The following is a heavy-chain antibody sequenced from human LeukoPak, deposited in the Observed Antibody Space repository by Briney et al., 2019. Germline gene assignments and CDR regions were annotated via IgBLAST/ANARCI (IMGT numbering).Heavy chain of an antibody. CDR2: IIPIFGTA. J-gene: IGHJ4*02. CDR1: GGTFSSYA. CDR3: ATAGSVGAHDY. V-gene: IGHV1-69*06. D-gene: IGHD1-26*01. Sequence: ASVKVSCKASGGTFSSYAISWVRQAPGQGLEWMGGIIPIFGTANYAQKFQGRVTITADKSTSTAYMELSSLRSEDTAVYYCATAGSVGAHDYWGQGTLVTVSS.